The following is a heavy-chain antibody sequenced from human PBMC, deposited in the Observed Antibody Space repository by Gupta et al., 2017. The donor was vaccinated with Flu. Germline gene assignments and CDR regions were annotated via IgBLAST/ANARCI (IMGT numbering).Heavy chain of an antibody. CDR2: GSHDGSAE. CDR3: ARFTYCSGGTCFDSLVA. J-gene: IGHJ5*02. D-gene: IGHD6-19*01. V-gene: IGHV3-33*03. CDR1: GFSFSSHD. Sequence: QVRLVESGGGVVQSGWSLRLVCATSGFSFSSHDIPWVWPAQGQGLEWVATGSHDGSAEYYGDSVRGRFTISRDSSRNTVHLQMGGLRVEDTAVYFCARFTYCSGGTCFDSLVAWGQGTPVTVSS.